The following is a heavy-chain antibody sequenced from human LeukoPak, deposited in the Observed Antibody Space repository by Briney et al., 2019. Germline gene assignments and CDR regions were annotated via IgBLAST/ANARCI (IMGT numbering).Heavy chain of an antibody. CDR1: GFTFGTYN. V-gene: IGHV3-48*01. CDR2: ISADSSTV. D-gene: IGHD3-22*01. CDR3: VRDNSRGQSLGVIY. J-gene: IGHJ4*02. Sequence: GGSLRLSCAASGFTFGTYNMNWVRQAPGKGLEWISYISADSSTVQYADSVRGRFTTSRDNAKNSLYLQMNSLRAEDTAVYYCVRDNSRGQSLGVIYWGQGSLVTVSS.